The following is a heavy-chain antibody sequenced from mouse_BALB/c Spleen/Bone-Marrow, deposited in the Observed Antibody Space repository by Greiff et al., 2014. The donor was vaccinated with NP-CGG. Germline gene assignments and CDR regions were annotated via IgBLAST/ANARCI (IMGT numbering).Heavy chain of an antibody. CDR1: GYTFTNYW. V-gene: IGHV1-5*01. D-gene: IGHD4-1*01. CDR2: IYPGNNDA. J-gene: IGHJ3*01. Sequence: EAQRVESGTVLARPGASLRMSCKASGYTFTNYWINWIKQRPGQGLEWIGAIYPGNNDAKYTQKLKAKAKLTAVTSTSTADMELSSLTNEDSAVYYCARNWDWVFAYWGQGTLVTVSA. CDR3: ARNWDWVFAY.